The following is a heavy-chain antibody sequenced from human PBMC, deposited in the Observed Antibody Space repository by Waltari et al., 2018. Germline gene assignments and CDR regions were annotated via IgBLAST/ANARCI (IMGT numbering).Heavy chain of an antibody. CDR2: TNTNIVNK. CDR3: ASGRPGPRDD. Sequence: VQMVQCGAEGRRTGASVRFCCKASGYTFTRHDINWVRQATGQGLDRLGWGTGKGLEVMGGTNTNIVNKFYAHRVQARVTLTRYTSSSTVDMELVCLRAEDTVVYYGASGRPGPRDDWGQGTLVTVSS. J-gene: IGHJ4*02. V-gene: IGHV1-8*01. CDR1: GYTFTRHD.